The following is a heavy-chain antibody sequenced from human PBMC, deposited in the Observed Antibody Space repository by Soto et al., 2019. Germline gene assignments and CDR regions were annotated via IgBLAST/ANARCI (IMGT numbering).Heavy chain of an antibody. CDR2: IYYSGST. CDR3: ARDLFAGDDAFDI. Sequence: PSETLSLTCTVSGGSIGSGGYYWSWIRQHPGKGLEWIGYIYYSGSTYYNPSLKSRVTISVDTSKNQFSLKLSSVTAADTAVYYCARDLFAGDDAFDIWGQGTMVTVSS. J-gene: IGHJ3*02. CDR1: GGSIGSGGYY. D-gene: IGHD2-21*01. V-gene: IGHV4-31*03.